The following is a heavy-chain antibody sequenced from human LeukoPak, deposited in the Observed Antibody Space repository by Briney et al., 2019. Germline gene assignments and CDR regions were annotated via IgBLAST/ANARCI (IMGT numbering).Heavy chain of an antibody. J-gene: IGHJ3*02. CDR1: GGSISSYY. D-gene: IGHD3-10*01. CDR3: ARPFTMVRGVINRDAFDI. Sequence: PSETLSLTRTVSGGSISSYYWGWIRQPPGKGLEWIGSIYYSGSTYYNPSLKSRVTISVDTSKNQFSLKLSSVTAADTAVYYCARPFTMVRGVINRDAFDIWGQGTMVTVSS. CDR2: IYYSGST. V-gene: IGHV4-39*01.